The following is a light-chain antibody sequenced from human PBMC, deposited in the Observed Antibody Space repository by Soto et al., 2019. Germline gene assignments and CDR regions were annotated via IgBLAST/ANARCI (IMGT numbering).Light chain of an antibody. Sequence: QISQSPSAVSVYVGDRVTIACRASQGISTWVVWYQQKPGAAPKLLIHSSSNLQSGVPSRFSGSGSGTDFTLTISSLQPEDFATYYCQQAESLPLTFGHGTKLAIK. J-gene: IGKJ3*01. V-gene: IGKV1-12*01. CDR3: QQAESLPLT. CDR2: SSS. CDR1: QGISTW.